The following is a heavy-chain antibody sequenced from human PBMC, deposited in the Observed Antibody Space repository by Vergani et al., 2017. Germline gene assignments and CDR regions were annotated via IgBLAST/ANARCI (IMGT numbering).Heavy chain of an antibody. J-gene: IGHJ4*02. CDR2: IYTSGST. CDR1: GGSISSGSYY. D-gene: IGHD6-13*01. CDR3: ARALGSSWQFDY. V-gene: IGHV4-61*02. Sequence: QVQLQESGPGLVKPSQTLSLTCTVSGGSISSGSYYWSWIRQPAGKGLEWIGRIYTSGSTNYNPSLKSRVTISVDPSKNQFSLKLSSVTAADTAVYYCARALGSSWQFDYWGQGTLVTVSS.